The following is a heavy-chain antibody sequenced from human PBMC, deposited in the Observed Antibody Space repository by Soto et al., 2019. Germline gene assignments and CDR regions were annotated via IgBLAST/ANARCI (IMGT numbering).Heavy chain of an antibody. Sequence: GSLRLSCASSGFTFSSCSMNWVRQAPGKGLEWVSFISGSGDTKYYADSVKGRFTISRDNAKNSLYLQMSSLRDEDTAVYYCAKYCSSDVCFDYWGQGTLVTVSS. V-gene: IGHV3-48*02. CDR3: AKYCSSDVCFDY. CDR2: ISGSGDTK. CDR1: GFTFSSCS. J-gene: IGHJ4*02. D-gene: IGHD2-8*01.